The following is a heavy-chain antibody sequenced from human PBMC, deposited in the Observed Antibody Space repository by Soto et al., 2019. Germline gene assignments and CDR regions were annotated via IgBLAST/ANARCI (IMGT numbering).Heavy chain of an antibody. CDR3: ARDNDRLQLGGNYYYSLDV. CDR2: IIPLFRTP. J-gene: IGHJ6*02. Sequence: QVQLVQSGAEMKEPGSSVKVSCKTSGGTFSSSAISWLRQAPGQGLEWMGGIIPLFRTPDYAQKFQGRVTLASDXXTSTAYMELSSLRSEDTAVYYCARDNDRLQLGGNYYYSLDVWGQGTTITVSS. D-gene: IGHD4-4*01. CDR1: GGTFSSSA. V-gene: IGHV1-69*05.